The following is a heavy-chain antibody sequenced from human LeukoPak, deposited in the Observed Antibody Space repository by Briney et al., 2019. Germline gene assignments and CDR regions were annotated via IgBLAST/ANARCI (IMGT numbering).Heavy chain of an antibody. CDR3: ARDRGCFDP. CDR1: GFTFSGSW. Sequence: GGSLRLSCAASGFTFSGSWMSWVRQAPGKGLEWVASIKQDGNDKYYVDSVKGRFTISRDNAKNSLYLQMNSLRVEDTAVYYCARDRGCFDPWGQGTLVTVSS. CDR2: IKQDGNDK. J-gene: IGHJ5*02. V-gene: IGHV3-7*01. D-gene: IGHD3-10*01.